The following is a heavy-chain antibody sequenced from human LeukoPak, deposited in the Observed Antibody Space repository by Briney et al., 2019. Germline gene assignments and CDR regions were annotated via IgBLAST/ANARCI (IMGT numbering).Heavy chain of an antibody. V-gene: IGHV4-59*01. Sequence: SSETLSLTCTVSGGSISSYYWSWIRQPPGKGLELIGYIYYSGSTNYNPSLKSRVTISVDTSKNQFSLKLSSVTAADTAVYYCARAWQQLVFDYWGQGTLVTVSS. CDR1: GGSISSYY. CDR3: ARAWQQLVFDY. CDR2: IYYSGST. J-gene: IGHJ4*02. D-gene: IGHD6-13*01.